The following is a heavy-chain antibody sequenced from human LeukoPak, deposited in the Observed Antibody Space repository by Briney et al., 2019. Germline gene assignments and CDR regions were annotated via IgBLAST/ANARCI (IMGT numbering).Heavy chain of an antibody. CDR1: GFTVSSNY. CDR3: ARGGWDAFDI. J-gene: IGHJ3*02. Sequence: PGRSLRLSCAASGFTVSSNYMSWVRQAPGKGLEWVSVIYSGGSTYYADSVKGRFTISRDNSMNTLHLQMNSLRVEDTAVYYCARGGWDAFDIWGQGTMVTVFS. CDR2: IYSGGST. D-gene: IGHD2-15*01. V-gene: IGHV3-53*01.